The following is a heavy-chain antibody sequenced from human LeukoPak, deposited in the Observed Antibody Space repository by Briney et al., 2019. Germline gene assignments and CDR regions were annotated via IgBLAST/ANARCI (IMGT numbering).Heavy chain of an antibody. Sequence: SETLSLTCTVSGGSISSGDYYWSWIRQPPGKGLEWIGYIYYSGSTYYNPSLKSRVTISVDTSKNQFSLKLRSVTAADTAVYYCARDSGLDSFDYWGQGTLVTVSS. CDR1: GGSISSGDYY. CDR2: IYYSGST. D-gene: IGHD3-22*01. CDR3: ARDSGLDSFDY. J-gene: IGHJ4*02. V-gene: IGHV4-30-4*08.